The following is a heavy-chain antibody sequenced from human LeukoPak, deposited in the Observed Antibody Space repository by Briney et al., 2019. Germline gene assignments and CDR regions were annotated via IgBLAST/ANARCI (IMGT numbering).Heavy chain of an antibody. V-gene: IGHV3-21*01. CDR1: GFTFSSYS. J-gene: IGHJ6*03. Sequence: GGSLRLSCAASGFTFSSYSMNWVRQAPGKGLEWVSSISSSSSYIYYADSVKGRFTISRDNAKNSLYLQMNSLRAEDTAVYYCARDVNSWYSNYCYMDVWGKGTTVTVSS. CDR2: ISSSSSYI. CDR3: ARDVNSWYSNYCYMDV. D-gene: IGHD6-13*01.